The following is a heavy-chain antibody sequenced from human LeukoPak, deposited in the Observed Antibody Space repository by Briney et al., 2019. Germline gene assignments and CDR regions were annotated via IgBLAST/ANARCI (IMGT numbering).Heavy chain of an antibody. Sequence: SVKVSCKASGGTFSSYAISWVRQAPGQGLEWMGRIIPILGIANYAQKFQGRVTITADKSTSTAYMELSSLRSEDTAVYHCARAPFSGRGTFDPWGQGTLVTVSS. J-gene: IGHJ5*02. CDR3: ARAPFSGRGTFDP. D-gene: IGHD5-12*01. CDR1: GGTFSSYA. V-gene: IGHV1-69*04. CDR2: IIPILGIA.